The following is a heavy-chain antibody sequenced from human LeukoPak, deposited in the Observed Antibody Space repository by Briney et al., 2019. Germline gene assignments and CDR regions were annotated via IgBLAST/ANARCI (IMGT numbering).Heavy chain of an antibody. Sequence: GGSLRLSCAASGFTFSSYWTSWVRQAPGKGLEWVANIKQDGSEKYYVDSVKGRFTISRDNAKNSLYLQMNSLRAEDTAVYYCARAPVVVAATPNWFDPWGQGTLVTVSS. V-gene: IGHV3-7*01. CDR1: GFTFSSYW. CDR3: ARAPVVVAATPNWFDP. D-gene: IGHD2-15*01. CDR2: IKQDGSEK. J-gene: IGHJ5*02.